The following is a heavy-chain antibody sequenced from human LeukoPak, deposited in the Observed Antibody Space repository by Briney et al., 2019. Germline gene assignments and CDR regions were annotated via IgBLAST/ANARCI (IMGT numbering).Heavy chain of an antibody. CDR1: GYTFTSYD. Sequence: ASVKVSCKASGYTFTSYDINWVRQATGQGLEWMGWMNPNSGNTGYAQKFQGRVTMTRDTSISTAYMELSRLRSDDTAVYYCARANWGDCSSTSCLIDYWGQGTLVTVSS. V-gene: IGHV1-8*01. D-gene: IGHD2-2*01. CDR2: MNPNSGNT. J-gene: IGHJ4*02. CDR3: ARANWGDCSSTSCLIDY.